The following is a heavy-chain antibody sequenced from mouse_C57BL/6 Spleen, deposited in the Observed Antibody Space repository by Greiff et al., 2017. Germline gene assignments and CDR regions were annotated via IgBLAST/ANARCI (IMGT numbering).Heavy chain of an antibody. J-gene: IGHJ1*03. D-gene: IGHD1-1*01. CDR1: GYSITSGYY. Sequence: EVQLQQSGPGLVKPSQSLSLTCSVTGYSITSGYYWNWIRQFPGNKLEWMGYISYDGSNNYNPSLKNRISITRDTSKNQFFLKLNSVTTEDTAANYCARGYGNCYWYFDVWGTGTTVTVSS. CDR2: ISYDGSN. CDR3: ARGYGNCYWYFDV. V-gene: IGHV3-6*01.